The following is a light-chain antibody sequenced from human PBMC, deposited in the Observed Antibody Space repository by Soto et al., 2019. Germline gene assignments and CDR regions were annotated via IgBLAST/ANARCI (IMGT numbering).Light chain of an antibody. Sequence: QCVLTQPASVSGSPGQSITISCTGTSSDVGSYNLVSWYQQYPGKAPKLMIYEDTKRPSGVSNRFSGSKSGNTASLTISGLHTEDEADYSCCAYVNTWVFGGGTKLTVL. CDR2: EDT. J-gene: IGLJ3*02. CDR1: SSDVGSYNL. CDR3: CAYVNTWV. V-gene: IGLV2-23*01.